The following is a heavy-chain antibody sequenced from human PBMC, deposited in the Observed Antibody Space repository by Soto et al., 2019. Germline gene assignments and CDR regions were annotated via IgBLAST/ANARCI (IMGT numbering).Heavy chain of an antibody. D-gene: IGHD3-10*01. CDR3: AKDGAGGSGSYPLNYFDY. Sequence: GGSLRLSCAASGFTFSSYVMSWVRQAPGKGLEWVSAISGSGGSTYYADSVKGRFTISRDNSKNTLYLQMNSLRAEDTAVYYCAKDGAGGSGSYPLNYFDYWGQGTLVTVSS. CDR2: ISGSGGST. CDR1: GFTFSSYV. J-gene: IGHJ4*02. V-gene: IGHV3-23*01.